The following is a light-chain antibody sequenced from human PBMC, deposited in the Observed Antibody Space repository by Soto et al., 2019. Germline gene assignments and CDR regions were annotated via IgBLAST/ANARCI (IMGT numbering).Light chain of an antibody. CDR3: QVWDSSSDHRVV. V-gene: IGLV3-21*04. Sequence: SYELTQPPSVSVAPGKTARITCGGNNIGSKSVHWYQQKPGQAPVLVIYYDSDRPSGIPERFSGSNSGNTATLTISRVEGGDEADYYCQVWDSSSDHRVVFGGGTKVTVL. CDR2: YDS. J-gene: IGLJ2*01. CDR1: NIGSKS.